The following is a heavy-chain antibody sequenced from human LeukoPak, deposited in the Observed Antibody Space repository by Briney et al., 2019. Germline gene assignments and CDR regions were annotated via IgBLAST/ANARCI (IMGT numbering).Heavy chain of an antibody. J-gene: IGHJ4*02. Sequence: PGRSLRLSCEASGFNFGTFATHWVRQAPGEGLEWLAIIWYDGGNKHYSDSVKGRFTISRDNSKSSLYLQMNSLRAEDTAVYYCRGTYYYGSGIDGDYFDYWGQGTLVTVSS. V-gene: IGHV3-33*01. CDR3: RGTYYYGSGIDGDYFDY. CDR2: IWYDGGNK. D-gene: IGHD3-10*01. CDR1: GFNFGTFA.